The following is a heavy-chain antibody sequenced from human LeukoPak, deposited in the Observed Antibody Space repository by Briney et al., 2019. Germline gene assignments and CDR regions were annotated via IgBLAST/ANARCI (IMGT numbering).Heavy chain of an antibody. CDR3: TRAGDSSGWFDY. CDR2: INPNSGGT. D-gene: IGHD6-19*01. J-gene: IGHJ4*02. Sequence: ASVKVSCKASGYTFTGCYMHWVRQAPGQGLEWMGRINPNSGGTNYAQKFQGRVTMTRVTSISTAYMELSRLRSDDTAVYYCTRAGDSSGWFDYWGQGTLVTVSS. V-gene: IGHV1-2*06. CDR1: GYTFTGCY.